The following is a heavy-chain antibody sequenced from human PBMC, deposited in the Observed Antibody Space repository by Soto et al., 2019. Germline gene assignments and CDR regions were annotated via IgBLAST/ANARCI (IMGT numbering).Heavy chain of an antibody. CDR2: IYPGDSDT. V-gene: IGHV5-51*01. CDR3: AASIFYYGMDV. CDR1: GYTFTNYW. Sequence: GESLKISCKGSGYTFTNYWIGWVRQMPGKGLEWMGIIYPGDSDTKYNPSFQGQVTISADKSITTTYLQWSSLKASDTAIYYCAASIFYYGMDVWGQGTTVTVSS. J-gene: IGHJ6*02.